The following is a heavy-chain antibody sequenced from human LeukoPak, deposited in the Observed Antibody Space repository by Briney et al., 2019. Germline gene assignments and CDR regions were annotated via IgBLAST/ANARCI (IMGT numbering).Heavy chain of an antibody. CDR1: GYTFTSYA. Sequence: ASVKVSCKASGYTFTSYAMHWVRQAPGQRLEWMGWINAGNGNTKYSQKFQGRVTITRDTSASTAYMELSSLRSEDTAVYYCARADAREYSYGPAKSPKFDCWGQGTLVTVSS. CDR2: INAGNGNT. CDR3: ARADAREYSYGPAKSPKFDC. V-gene: IGHV1-3*01. J-gene: IGHJ4*02. D-gene: IGHD5-18*01.